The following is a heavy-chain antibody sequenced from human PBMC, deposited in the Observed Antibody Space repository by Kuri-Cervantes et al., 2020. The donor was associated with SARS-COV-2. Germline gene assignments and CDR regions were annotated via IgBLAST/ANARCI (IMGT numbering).Heavy chain of an antibody. Sequence: GESLKISCAASGFTFSNAWMSWVRQAPGKGLEWVGRIKSKTDGGTTDYAAPVKGRFTISRDDSKNTLYLQMNSLKTEDTAVYYCASETPLTTGFDYWGQGTLVTVSS. V-gene: IGHV3-15*01. CDR1: GFTFSNAW. J-gene: IGHJ4*02. D-gene: IGHD4-17*01. CDR3: ASETPLTTGFDY. CDR2: IKSKTDGGTT.